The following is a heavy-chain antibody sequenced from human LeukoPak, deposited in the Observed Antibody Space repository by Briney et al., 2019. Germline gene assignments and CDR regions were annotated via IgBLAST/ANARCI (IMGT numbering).Heavy chain of an antibody. V-gene: IGHV3-7*01. CDR3: ARLSAYYYGSYFYYYMDV. D-gene: IGHD3-10*01. CDR2: IKQDESER. J-gene: IGHJ6*03. Sequence: GGSLRLSCEASGFSFSSYWMTWVRQPPGKGPEWVANIKQDESERYSADSVKGRFTISRDNAKKSVYLHMSSLRAEDTALYYCARLSAYYYGSYFYYYMDVWGKGTTVTISS. CDR1: GFSFSSYW.